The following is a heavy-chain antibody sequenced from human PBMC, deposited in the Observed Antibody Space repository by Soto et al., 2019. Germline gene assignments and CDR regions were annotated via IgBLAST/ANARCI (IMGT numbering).Heavy chain of an antibody. CDR3: AKDLGIASYFDY. D-gene: IGHD6-13*01. CDR2: ISYDGSNK. V-gene: IGHV3-30*18. J-gene: IGHJ4*02. Sequence: QVQLVESGGGVVQPGRSLRLSCAASGFTFSSYGMHWVRQAPGKGLEWVAVISYDGSNKYYADSVKGRFTISRDNSKNTPYLQMNSLRAEDTAVYYCAKDLGIASYFDYWGQGTLVTVSS. CDR1: GFTFSSYG.